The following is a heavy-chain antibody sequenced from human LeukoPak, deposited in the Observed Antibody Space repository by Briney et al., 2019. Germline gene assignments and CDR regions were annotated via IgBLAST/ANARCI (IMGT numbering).Heavy chain of an antibody. Sequence: ASVKVSCKASGYTFTSYGISWVRQAPGQGLEWMGWISAYNGNTNYAQKLQGRVTMTTDTSTSTAYMELRSLRSDDTAVYYCARQMYGSGSNWFDPWGQGTLVTVSS. CDR3: ARQMYGSGSNWFDP. J-gene: IGHJ5*02. D-gene: IGHD3-10*01. CDR1: GYTFTSYG. CDR2: ISAYNGNT. V-gene: IGHV1-18*01.